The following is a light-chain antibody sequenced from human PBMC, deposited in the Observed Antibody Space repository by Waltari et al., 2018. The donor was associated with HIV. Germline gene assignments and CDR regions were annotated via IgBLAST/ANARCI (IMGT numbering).Light chain of an antibody. CDR1: QSIVNY. CDR3: QQSYSTPTT. Sequence: DIQMTQFPSSLSASIGDRVKISCRANQSIVNYLNWYQQRLGKAPKLLIYGASRLQSCVSSRFSGSGSGTAFSLTISSLQPEDFATYHCQQSYSTPTTFGQGT. J-gene: IGKJ2*01. CDR2: GAS. V-gene: IGKV1-39*01.